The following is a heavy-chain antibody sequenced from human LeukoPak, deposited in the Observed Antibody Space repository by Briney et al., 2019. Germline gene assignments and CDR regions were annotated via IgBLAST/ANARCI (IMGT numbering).Heavy chain of an antibody. V-gene: IGHV4-34*01. CDR2: INHSGST. J-gene: IGHJ5*02. CDR3: ARRLYASARFDP. CDR1: GGSFSGYY. Sequence: SETLSLTCAVYGGSFSGYYCTWIRQPPGKGLEWIGEINHSGSTNFNPSLKSRVTISVDTSKNQFSLKLTSVTAADTAVYYCARRLYASARFDPWGQGTLVTVSS. D-gene: IGHD3-10*01.